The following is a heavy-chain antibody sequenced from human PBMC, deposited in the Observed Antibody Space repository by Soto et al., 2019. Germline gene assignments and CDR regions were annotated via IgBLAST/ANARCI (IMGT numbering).Heavy chain of an antibody. Sequence: QVQLVQSGAEVKKPGSSVQVSCKASGGTFSSYAISWVRQAPGQVLEWMGGVVPVFGTANYAQKFQGRLTITAEESTSAAYMELSSRSSEDTAVDYCTKNTADSSGVFDPGGQGSLVTVSA. CDR2: VVPVFGTA. V-gene: IGHV1-69*12. D-gene: IGHD6-19*01. CDR1: GGTFSSYA. J-gene: IGHJ5*02. CDR3: TKNTADSSGVFDP.